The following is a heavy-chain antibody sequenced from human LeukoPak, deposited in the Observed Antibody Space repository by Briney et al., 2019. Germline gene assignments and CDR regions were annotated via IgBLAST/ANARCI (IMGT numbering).Heavy chain of an antibody. CDR3: ATRMTLGPTAEY. Sequence: ASVTVSFKVSGYTLTELSMHWVRQAPGKGREWMGGFDPEDGEAVYAQKFQGRVTMTDDTSTDTAYMELNSLKSEDSAVYYCATRMTLGPTAEYWGQGTLVTVSS. CDR1: GYTLTELS. CDR2: FDPEDGEA. J-gene: IGHJ4*02. D-gene: IGHD1-26*01. V-gene: IGHV1-24*01.